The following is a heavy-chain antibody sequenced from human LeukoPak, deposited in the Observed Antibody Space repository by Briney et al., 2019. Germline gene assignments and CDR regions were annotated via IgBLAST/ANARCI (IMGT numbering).Heavy chain of an antibody. CDR1: GYTFTSNY. V-gene: IGHV1-46*01. D-gene: IGHD5-12*01. CDR3: ARGGLPLDY. CDR2: IYPRDGST. Sequence: ASVKVSCKASGYTFTSNYIHWVRQAPGQGLEWMGMIYPRDGSTSYAQKFQGRVTVTRDTSTSTVHMELSGLRSEDTAVYYCARGGLPLDYWGQGTLVTVSS. J-gene: IGHJ4*02.